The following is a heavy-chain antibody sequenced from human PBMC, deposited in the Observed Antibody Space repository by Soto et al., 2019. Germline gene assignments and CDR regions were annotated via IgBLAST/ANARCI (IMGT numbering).Heavy chain of an antibody. Sequence: GGSLRLSCAASGFTFSSYSMNWVRQAPGKGLEWVAVISYDGSNKYYADSVKGRFTISRDNSKNTLYLQMNSLRAEDTAVYYWARISRLYYYDSSGYWLDYWGQGTLVTVSS. V-gene: IGHV3-30*03. CDR3: ARISRLYYYDSSGYWLDY. D-gene: IGHD3-22*01. CDR2: ISYDGSNK. CDR1: GFTFSSYS. J-gene: IGHJ4*02.